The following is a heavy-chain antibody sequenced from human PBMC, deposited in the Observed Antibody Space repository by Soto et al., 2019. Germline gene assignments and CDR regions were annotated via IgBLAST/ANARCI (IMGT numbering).Heavy chain of an antibody. CDR3: ARDGGHDYSDY. J-gene: IGHJ4*02. D-gene: IGHD2-15*01. V-gene: IGHV3-21*01. CDR2: ISSSSSYI. CDR1: GFTFSSYS. Sequence: GGSLRLSCAASGFTFSSYSMNWVRQAPGKGLEWVSSISSSSSYIYYADSVKGRFTISRDNAKNSLYLQMNSLRAEDTAVYYCARDGGHDYSDYWGQGTLVTVSS.